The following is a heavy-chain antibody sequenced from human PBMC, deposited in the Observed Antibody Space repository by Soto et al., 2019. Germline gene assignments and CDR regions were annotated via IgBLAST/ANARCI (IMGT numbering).Heavy chain of an antibody. Sequence: QMQLQESGPGLVKPSGTLSLTCAVSGVSISSSYWWSWVRQPPGKGLEWIAEIFHSGSTNYNPSLKSRVTISEDRSKNQFSLILRSVTAADTAVYYCASRESRGNYVIWDYYWGQGTLVTVSS. J-gene: IGHJ4*02. V-gene: IGHV4-4*02. CDR3: ASRESRGNYVIWDYY. CDR2: IFHSGST. CDR1: GVSISSSYW. D-gene: IGHD1-7*01.